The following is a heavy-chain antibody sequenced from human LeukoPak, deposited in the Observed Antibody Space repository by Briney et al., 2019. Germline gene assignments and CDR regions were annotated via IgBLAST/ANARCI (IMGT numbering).Heavy chain of an antibody. CDR1: GFTFSTYN. V-gene: IGHV3-21*01. Sequence: GGSLRLSCAASGFTFSTYNMNWVCQAPGKGLEWVSSITSSSSYTFYADSVKGRFTISRDNAKNSLYLQMNSLRAEDTAVYYCARDQHSNIDYWGQGTLVTVSS. J-gene: IGHJ4*02. D-gene: IGHD5-18*01. CDR2: ITSSSSYT. CDR3: ARDQHSNIDY.